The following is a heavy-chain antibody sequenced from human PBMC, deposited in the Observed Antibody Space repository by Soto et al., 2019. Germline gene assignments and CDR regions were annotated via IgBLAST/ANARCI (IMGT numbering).Heavy chain of an antibody. D-gene: IGHD6-13*01. CDR3: ARERSYGYGLFDP. CDR1: GFSFSDFE. Sequence: HPWGSLRLSCAASGFSFSDFEMNWVRQAPGKGLEWISHITSCDAATYYADSVKGRFTISRDDARSSLFLQMIDLRGEDTAVYYCARERSYGYGLFDPWGKETLVTLSP. J-gene: IGHJ5*02. CDR2: ITSCDAAT. V-gene: IGHV3-48*03.